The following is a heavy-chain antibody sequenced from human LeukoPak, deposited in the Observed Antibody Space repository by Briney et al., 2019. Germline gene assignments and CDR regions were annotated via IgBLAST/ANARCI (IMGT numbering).Heavy chain of an antibody. Sequence: ASLKVSCKASGYTFTSYGISWVRQAPGQGREWMGWISARNGSTNYAQKLQGRVTMTTDTSTSTAYMELSSLRSEDTAMYYCARKNYCSGGSCYSRGWFDPWGQGTLVTVSS. CDR3: ARKNYCSGGSCYSRGWFDP. CDR2: ISARNGST. D-gene: IGHD2-15*01. J-gene: IGHJ5*02. CDR1: GYTFTSYG. V-gene: IGHV1-18*01.